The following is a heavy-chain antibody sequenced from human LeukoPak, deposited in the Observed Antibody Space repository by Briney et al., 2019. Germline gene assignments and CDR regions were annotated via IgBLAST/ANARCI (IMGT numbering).Heavy chain of an antibody. CDR1: GGSFSGYY. CDR2: INHSGST. Sequence: KPSETLSLTCAVYGGSFSGYYWSWIRQPPGKGLEWIGEINHSGSTNYNPSLKSRVTISVDTSKNQFSLKLSSVTAADTAVYYCASIGVITLWFDPWGQGTLVTVSS. V-gene: IGHV4-34*01. J-gene: IGHJ5*02. D-gene: IGHD3-16*01. CDR3: ASIGVITLWFDP.